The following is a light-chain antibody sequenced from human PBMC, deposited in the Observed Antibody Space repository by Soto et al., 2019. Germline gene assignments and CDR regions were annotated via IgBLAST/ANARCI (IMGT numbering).Light chain of an antibody. Sequence: QSVLTQPSSVSGSPGQSITISCTGTSSDGGGYNYVSWYQQHPGKAPKFMIYDVSNRPSGVSTRFSGSKSGNTASLTISGLQAEDEADYYCNSYTTSNTRQIVFGTGTKVTVL. J-gene: IGLJ1*01. CDR3: NSYTTSNTRQIV. V-gene: IGLV2-14*01. CDR2: DVS. CDR1: SSDGGGYNY.